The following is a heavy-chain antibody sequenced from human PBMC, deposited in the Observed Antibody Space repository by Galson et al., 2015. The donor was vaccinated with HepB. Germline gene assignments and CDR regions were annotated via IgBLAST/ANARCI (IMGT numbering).Heavy chain of an antibody. J-gene: IGHJ4*02. CDR2: IKSEADGATT. V-gene: IGHV3-15*01. D-gene: IGHD1-14*01. CDR3: TTGVGIPYDY. Sequence: SLRLSCATSGFTFNYAWMSWVRQAPGRGLEWVGLIKSEADGATTDYGAPVKGRFTISRDDSKNTLYLQMDSLKTEDTAVYYCTTGVGIPYDYWGRGSLVTVSS. CDR1: GFTFNYAW.